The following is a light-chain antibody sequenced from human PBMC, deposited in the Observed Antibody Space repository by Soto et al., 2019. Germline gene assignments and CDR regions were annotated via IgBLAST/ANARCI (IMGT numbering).Light chain of an antibody. V-gene: IGKV3-11*01. Sequence: EIVLTQSPATLSLSPGERATLSCRASQSINRHLAWYRQKPGKAPRLLIYYASNRATGIPARFSGSGSGTDFTLTISSLEPEDFVVYYCQQRSNWPPVTFGGGTKVEIK. CDR2: YAS. CDR1: QSINRH. CDR3: QQRSNWPPVT. J-gene: IGKJ4*01.